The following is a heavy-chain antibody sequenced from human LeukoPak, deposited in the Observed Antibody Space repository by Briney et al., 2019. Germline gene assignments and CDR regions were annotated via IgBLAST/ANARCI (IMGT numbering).Heavy chain of an antibody. Sequence: APVKVSCKASGYTFTSYGISWVRQAPGQGLEWMGWISAYNGNTNYAQKLQGRVTMTTDTSTSTAYMELRSLRSDDTAVYYCARGAHCSSTSCHYYFDYWGQGTLVTVSS. CDR2: ISAYNGNT. CDR3: ARGAHCSSTSCHYYFDY. J-gene: IGHJ4*02. D-gene: IGHD2-2*01. V-gene: IGHV1-18*01. CDR1: GYTFTSYG.